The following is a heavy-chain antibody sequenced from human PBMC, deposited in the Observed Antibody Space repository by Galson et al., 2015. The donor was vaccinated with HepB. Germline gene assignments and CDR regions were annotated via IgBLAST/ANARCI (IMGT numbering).Heavy chain of an antibody. CDR2: ISSSSSTI. CDR3: ARDRRGGDYVGFGLD. Sequence: SLRLSCAASGFTFSSYSMNWVRQAPGKGLEWVSYISSSSSTIYYADSVKGRFTISRDNAKNSLYLQMNSLRAEDTAVYYCARDRRGGDYVGFGLDWGQGTLVTVSS. D-gene: IGHD4-17*01. CDR1: GFTFSSYS. V-gene: IGHV3-48*04. J-gene: IGHJ4*02.